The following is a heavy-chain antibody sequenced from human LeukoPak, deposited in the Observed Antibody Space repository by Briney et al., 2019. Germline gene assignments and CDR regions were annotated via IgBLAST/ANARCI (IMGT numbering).Heavy chain of an antibody. CDR2: ISGSGSTI. D-gene: IGHD3-22*01. V-gene: IGHV3-48*03. CDR1: GFTFSSYE. J-gene: IGHJ4*02. CDR3: ARDRSYYDSSGYYYQPGDY. Sequence: PGGSLRLSCAASGFTFSSYEMNWVRQAPGKGLEWVSYISGSGSTIYYADSVKGRFTISRDNAENSLYLQMNSLRAEDTAVYYCARDRSYYDSSGYYYQPGDYWGQGTLVTVSS.